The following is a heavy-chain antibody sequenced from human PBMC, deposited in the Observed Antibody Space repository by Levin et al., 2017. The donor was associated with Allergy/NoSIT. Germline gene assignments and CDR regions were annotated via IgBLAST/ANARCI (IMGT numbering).Heavy chain of an antibody. Sequence: GGSLRLSCAASGFTFDDYAMHWVRQAPGKGLEWVSGISWNSGSIGYADSVKGRFTISRDNAKNSLYLQMNSLRAEDTALYYCAKDIRRYYGSGSIDYWGQGTLVTVSS. V-gene: IGHV3-9*01. D-gene: IGHD3-10*01. CDR2: ISWNSGSI. J-gene: IGHJ4*02. CDR3: AKDIRRYYGSGSIDY. CDR1: GFTFDDYA.